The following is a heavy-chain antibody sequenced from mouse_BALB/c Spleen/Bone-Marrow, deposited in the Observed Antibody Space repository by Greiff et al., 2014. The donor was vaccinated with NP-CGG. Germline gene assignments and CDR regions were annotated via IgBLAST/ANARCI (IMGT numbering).Heavy chain of an antibody. V-gene: IGHV14-3*02. CDR1: GFNIEDTY. D-gene: IGHD1-2*01. Sequence: EVQLQQSGAELVKPGASVKLSCTASGFNIEDTYMHWVKQRPEQGLEWIGRIDPANGNTKYDPKFQGKATITADTSSNTAYLQLSSLTSEDTAVYYCAEITPAAYYVMDYWGQGTSVTVSS. CDR3: AEITPAAYYVMDY. J-gene: IGHJ4*01. CDR2: IDPANGNT.